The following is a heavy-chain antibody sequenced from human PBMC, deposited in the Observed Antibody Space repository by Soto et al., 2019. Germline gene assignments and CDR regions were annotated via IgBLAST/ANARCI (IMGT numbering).Heavy chain of an antibody. J-gene: IGHJ4*02. D-gene: IGHD1-26*01. V-gene: IGHV3-21*01. CDR3: ARGLARVGATDY. Sequence: EVQLVESGGGLVKPGGSLRLSCAASGFTFSSYSMNWVRQAPGKGLEWVSSISSSSSYIYYADSVKGRFTISRDNAKNSLYLQMNSLRAEDTAVYYCARGLARVGATDYWGQGTLVTVSS. CDR2: ISSSSSYI. CDR1: GFTFSSYS.